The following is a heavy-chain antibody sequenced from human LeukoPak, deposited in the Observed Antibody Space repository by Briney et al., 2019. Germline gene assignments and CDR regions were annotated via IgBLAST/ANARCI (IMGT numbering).Heavy chain of an antibody. CDR1: GFTVSSNY. CDR2: IYSGGST. CDR3: ARDLPDRGCYYYGMDV. J-gene: IGHJ6*02. Sequence: GGSLRLSCAASGFTVSSNYMSWVRQAPGKGLEWVSVIYSGGSTYYADSVKGRFTISRDNSKNTLYLQMNSLRAEDTAVYYCARDLPDRGCYYYGMDVWGQGTTVTVSS. V-gene: IGHV3-53*01. D-gene: IGHD5-12*01.